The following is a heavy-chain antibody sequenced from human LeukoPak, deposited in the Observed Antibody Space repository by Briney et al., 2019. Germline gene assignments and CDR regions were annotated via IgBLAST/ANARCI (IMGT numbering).Heavy chain of an antibody. Sequence: SETLSLTCTVSGYSISSGYYWGWIWQPPGKGLEWIGSIYHSGSTYYNPSLKSRVTISVDTSKNQFSLKLSSVTAADTAVYYCARVWEVPVAFDIWGQGTMVTVSS. CDR1: GYSISSGYY. J-gene: IGHJ3*02. V-gene: IGHV4-38-2*02. CDR2: IYHSGST. D-gene: IGHD1-26*01. CDR3: ARVWEVPVAFDI.